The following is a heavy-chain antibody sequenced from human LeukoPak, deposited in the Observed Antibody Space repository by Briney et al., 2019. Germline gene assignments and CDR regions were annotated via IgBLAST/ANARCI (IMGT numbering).Heavy chain of an antibody. J-gene: IGHJ4*02. D-gene: IGHD6-19*01. V-gene: IGHV4-61*02. CDR2: IYTSGST. CDR3: AREGIAVGRWDH. Sequence: SDTHSLICTVSGGSISSGSYYWIWIRQPAGKGLEWIGRIYTSGSTNYNPSLKSRVIISVDTSKNQFSLKLSSVTAADTAVYFCAREGIAVGRWDHWGQGTLVTVSS. CDR1: GGSISSGSYY.